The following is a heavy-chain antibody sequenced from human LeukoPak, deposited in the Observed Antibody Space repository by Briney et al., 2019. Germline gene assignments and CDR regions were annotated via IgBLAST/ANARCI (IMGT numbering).Heavy chain of an antibody. J-gene: IGHJ4*02. CDR1: GGSISSSSYY. CDR2: IYYSGST. D-gene: IGHD5-18*01. CDR3: ARVSGYSYGGNDY. Sequence: PSETLSLTCTVSGGSISSSSYYWGWIRQPPGKGLEWIGSIYYSGSTYYNPSLKRRVIISVDTSKNQFSLKLSSVTAADTAVYYCARVSGYSYGGNDYWGQGTLVTVSS. V-gene: IGHV4-39*01.